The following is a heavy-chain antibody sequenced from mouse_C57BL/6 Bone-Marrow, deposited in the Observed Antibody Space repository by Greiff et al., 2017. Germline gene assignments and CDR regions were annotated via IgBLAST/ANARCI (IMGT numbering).Heavy chain of an antibody. D-gene: IGHD1-1*01. J-gene: IGHJ2*01. CDR1: GYPFTSYW. CDR3: ARRGTVVALDY. CDR2: IFPGGGST. V-gene: IGHV1-55*01. Sequence: VKLQQPGAELVKPGASVKMSCKASGYPFTSYWITWVKRRPGQGLEWIGDIFPGGGSTNYNEKFKSKATLTVDTSSSTAYMQRSSLTSEDSAVDYCARRGTVVALDYWGQGTTLTVSS.